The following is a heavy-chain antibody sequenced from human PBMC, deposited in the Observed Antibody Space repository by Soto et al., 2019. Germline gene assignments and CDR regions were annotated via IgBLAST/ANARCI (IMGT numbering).Heavy chain of an antibody. Sequence: SETLSLTCSVSGGSISYNSYYWGWIRQPPGKGLGWVGGIFYTGTTYYSPSLKDRVTISVDTSKNSFSLNLTSVTAADTAVYFCARLVVVAPVANAWGQGTLVTVSS. CDR2: IFYTGTT. CDR1: GGSISYNSYY. CDR3: ARLVVVAPVANA. D-gene: IGHD2-2*01. V-gene: IGHV4-39*02. J-gene: IGHJ5*02.